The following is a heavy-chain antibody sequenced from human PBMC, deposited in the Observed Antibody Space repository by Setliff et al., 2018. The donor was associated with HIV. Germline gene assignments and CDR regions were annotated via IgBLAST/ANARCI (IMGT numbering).Heavy chain of an antibody. CDR3: ARDKSFKSEDIAVSYLVNYFDP. Sequence: ASVKVSCKASGYIFNRHYVHWVRKAPGEGLEWMGIVNPSGGSTNYAQKFQGRVTMTRDTSTSTVYMELSSLRSEYTAVYSCARDKSFKSEDIAVSYLVNYFDPCGQRPLVTVSS. J-gene: IGHJ5*02. CDR1: GYIFNRHY. CDR2: VNPSGGST. D-gene: IGHD1-7*01. V-gene: IGHV1-46*02.